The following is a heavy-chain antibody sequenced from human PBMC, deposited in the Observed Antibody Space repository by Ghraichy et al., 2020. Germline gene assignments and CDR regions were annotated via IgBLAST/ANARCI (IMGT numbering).Heavy chain of an antibody. CDR1: GGSFSGYY. J-gene: IGHJ6*02. V-gene: IGHV4-34*01. CDR2: INHSGST. Sequence: SETLSLTCAVYGGSFSGYYWSWIRQPPGKGLEWIGEINHSGSTNYNPSLKSRVTISVDTSKNQFSLKLSSVTAADTAVYYCARALSLAAAGRYYYYYGMDVWGQGTTVTVSS. D-gene: IGHD6-13*01. CDR3: ARALSLAAAGRYYYYYGMDV.